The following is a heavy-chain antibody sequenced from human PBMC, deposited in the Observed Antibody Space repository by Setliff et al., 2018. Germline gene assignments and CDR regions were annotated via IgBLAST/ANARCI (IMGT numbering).Heavy chain of an antibody. J-gene: IGHJ4*02. CDR2: VSHSGTT. Sequence: LSLTCAVYGGSFSNYYWSWIRQPPGKGLEWLGEVSHSGTTNYNPSLKSRVTISVDTSKKQFSLKLSSVTAADTAVYYCAKFGPLDLTGDWAFDNWGQGTLVTVSS. D-gene: IGHD7-27*01. V-gene: IGHV4-34*01. CDR3: AKFGPLDLTGDWAFDN. CDR1: GGSFSNYY.